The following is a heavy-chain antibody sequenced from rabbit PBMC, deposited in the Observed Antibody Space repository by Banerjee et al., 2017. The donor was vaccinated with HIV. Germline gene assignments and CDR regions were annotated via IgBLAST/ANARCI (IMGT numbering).Heavy chain of an antibody. CDR3: AREYDGGYAGYFKL. CDR2: IYAGGSGST. CDR1: GIDFSSSFW. D-gene: IGHD4-2*01. J-gene: IGHJ4*01. V-gene: IGHV1S43*01. Sequence: QEQLVESGGGLVTLGGSLKVTCKASGIDFSSSFWISWVRQAPGKGLEWIGCIYAGGSGSTYYASWAKGRFTISRSTSLKTVDLRVTSLIAADTATYFCAREYDGGYAGYFKLWGPGTLVTVS.